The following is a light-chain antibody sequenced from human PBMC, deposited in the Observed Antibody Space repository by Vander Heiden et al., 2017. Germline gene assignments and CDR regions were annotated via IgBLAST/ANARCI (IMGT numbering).Light chain of an antibody. Sequence: QMTQSPSSLSASVGDRVTITCQASRDINNFLNWYHQKPGKAPKLLIYDVSHLESGVPSRFSGSGSGRDFTLTISGLQPEDIGTYYCQQFDYLPTFGPGTKVEI. CDR1: RDINNF. CDR2: DVS. V-gene: IGKV1-33*01. J-gene: IGKJ1*01. CDR3: QQFDYLPT.